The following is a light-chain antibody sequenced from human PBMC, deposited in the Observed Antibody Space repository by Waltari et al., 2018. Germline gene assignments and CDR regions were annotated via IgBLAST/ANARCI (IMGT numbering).Light chain of an antibody. CDR2: GKN. CDR1: SLRSCY. J-gene: IGLJ2*01. Sequence: SSELTQDPAVSVALGQTVRIACQGDSLRSCYAIWYQQKPGQAPLLVIYGKNNRPSGIPDRFSGSNSGNTASLTITGAQAEDEADYYCNSRDSSGSHVVFGGGTKLTVL. V-gene: IGLV3-19*01. CDR3: NSRDSSGSHVV.